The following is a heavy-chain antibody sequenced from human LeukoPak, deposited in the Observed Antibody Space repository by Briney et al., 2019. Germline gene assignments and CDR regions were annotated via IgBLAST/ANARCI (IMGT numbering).Heavy chain of an antibody. J-gene: IGHJ6*03. CDR1: GFTFSSYW. V-gene: IGHV3-30*02. Sequence: GGSLRLSCAASGFTFSSYWMSWVRQAPGKGLEWVAFIRYDGSNKYYADSVKGRFTISRDNAKNSLYLQMNSLRPEDTAVYYCARADWDYFYYYMDVWGKGTTVTVSS. CDR2: IRYDGSNK. CDR3: ARADWDYFYYYMDV. D-gene: IGHD3-9*01.